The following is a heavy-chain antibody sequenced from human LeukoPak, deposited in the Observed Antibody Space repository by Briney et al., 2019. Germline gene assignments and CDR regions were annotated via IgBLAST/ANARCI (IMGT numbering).Heavy chain of an antibody. J-gene: IGHJ4*02. CDR1: GFTFSSYG. V-gene: IGHV3-23*01. D-gene: IGHD1-26*01. Sequence: PGGSLRLSCAASGFTFSSYGMTWVRQAPGKGLEWVSSIRATGSSIYYADSVEGRFTISRDNSKKTLYLQMNSLRAEDTAVYYCARARSGSYFDYWGQGTLVTVSS. CDR3: ARARSGSYFDY. CDR2: IRATGSSI.